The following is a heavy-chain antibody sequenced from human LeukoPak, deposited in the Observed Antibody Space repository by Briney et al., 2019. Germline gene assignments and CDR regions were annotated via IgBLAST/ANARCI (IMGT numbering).Heavy chain of an antibody. J-gene: IGHJ6*03. D-gene: IGHD2/OR15-2a*01. V-gene: IGHV3-21*01. CDR1: AFTFSSYG. CDR2: ITSSNNYI. Sequence: GGSLRLSCAASAFTFSSYGMSWVRQAPGKGLEWVSSITSSNNYIYYGDSVKGRFTISRDDAKNSLFLQMNSLRAEDTATYYCARGEFGDYYYFYMDVWGKGTTVTVSS. CDR3: ARGEFGDYYYFYMDV.